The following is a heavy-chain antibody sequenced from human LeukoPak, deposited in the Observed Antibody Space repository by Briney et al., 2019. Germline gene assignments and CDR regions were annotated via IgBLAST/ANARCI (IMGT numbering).Heavy chain of an antibody. CDR1: GGTFSSYA. CDR3: ARARITMVRGVNYPLFDY. D-gene: IGHD3-10*01. V-gene: IGHV1-69*01. J-gene: IGHJ4*02. Sequence: SVKVSCTASGGTFSSYAISWVRQAPGQGLEWMGGIIPIFGTANYAQKFQGRVTTTADESTSTAYMELSSLRSEDTAVYYCARARITMVRGVNYPLFDYWGQGTLVTVSS. CDR2: IIPIFGTA.